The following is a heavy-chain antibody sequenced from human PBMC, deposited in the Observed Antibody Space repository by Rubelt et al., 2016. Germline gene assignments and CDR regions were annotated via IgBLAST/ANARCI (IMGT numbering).Heavy chain of an antibody. CDR1: GGSISSYY. D-gene: IGHD6-6*01. V-gene: IGHV4-59*08. CDR3: ARLSSSSGIDY. CDR2: IYFSGST. J-gene: IGHJ4*02. Sequence: QVQLQESGPGLVKPSETLSLTCTVSGGSISSYYWSWIRQPPGKGLECIGYIYFSGSTNYNPPLESRVTISVDTSKNQFSLKLSSVTAADTAVYYCARLSSSSGIDYWGQGTLVTVSS.